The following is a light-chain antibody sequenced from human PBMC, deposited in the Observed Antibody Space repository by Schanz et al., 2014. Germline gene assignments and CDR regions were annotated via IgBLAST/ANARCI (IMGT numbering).Light chain of an antibody. J-gene: IGKJ4*01. V-gene: IGKV3-20*01. CDR1: QSISSY. Sequence: EIVMTQSQATLSVSPGERATLSCRASQSISSYLAWYQQKPGQAPRLLIYGASNRSPGIPDRFSGSGSGTDFTLTISRLEPEDCAVYYCQQYGSSPLFGGGTKVEIK. CDR3: QQYGSSPL. CDR2: GAS.